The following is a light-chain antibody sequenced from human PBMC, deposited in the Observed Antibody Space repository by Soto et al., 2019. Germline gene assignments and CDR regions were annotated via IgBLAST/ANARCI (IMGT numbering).Light chain of an antibody. Sequence: QSVLAQPPSVSGSPGQSVTISCSGTIDDVTAYYRVSWYKQTPGTAPKLMIYGVSNRPSGVPDRFSGSRSGNTASLSISGLQAEDEGDYYCSVYTRTSTYVFGTGTKAPS. CDR1: IDDVTAYYR. V-gene: IGLV2-18*01. CDR3: SVYTRTSTYV. CDR2: GVS. J-gene: IGLJ1*01.